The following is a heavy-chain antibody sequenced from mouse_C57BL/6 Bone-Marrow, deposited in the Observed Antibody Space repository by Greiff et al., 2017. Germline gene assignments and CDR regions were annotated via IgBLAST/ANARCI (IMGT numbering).Heavy chain of an antibody. CDR1: GYTFTSYW. CDR2: IYPGSGST. D-gene: IGHD2-5*01. V-gene: IGHV1-55*01. Sequence: VQLQQPGAELVKPGASVTMSCKASGYTFTSYWINWVKQRPGQGLEWIGDIYPGSGSTNYNEKFKSKATLTVDTSSSTAYMQLSSLTSEDSAVYDCARPYYSNYWYFDVWGTGTTVTVSS. CDR3: ARPYYSNYWYFDV. J-gene: IGHJ1*03.